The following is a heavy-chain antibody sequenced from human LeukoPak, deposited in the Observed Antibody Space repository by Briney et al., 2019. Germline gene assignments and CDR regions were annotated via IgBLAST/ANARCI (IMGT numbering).Heavy chain of an antibody. Sequence: SGTLSLTCAVSGGSILTTNWWSWVRQPPGKGLEWIGEVHLSGASNYNPSLKSRVNMSIDKSKNQLSLELTSVTAADTAIYYCTRESGAFTPFGFWGQGTLVTVSS. CDR3: TRESGAFTPFGF. CDR2: VHLSGAS. V-gene: IGHV4-4*02. CDR1: GGSILTTNW. D-gene: IGHD1-26*01. J-gene: IGHJ4*02.